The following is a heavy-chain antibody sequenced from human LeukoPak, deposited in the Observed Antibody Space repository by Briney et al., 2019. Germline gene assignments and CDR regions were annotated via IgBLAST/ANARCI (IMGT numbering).Heavy chain of an antibody. J-gene: IGHJ4*02. D-gene: IGHD2-2*01. CDR3: AREAWYCSSTSCYVGIDY. Sequence: PSETLSLTCTVSGGSISIYYWSWIRQPAGKGLEWIGRIYTSGSTNYNPSLKSRVTMSVDTSKNQFSLKLSSVTAADTAVYYCAREAWYCSSTSCYVGIDYWGQGTLVTVSS. CDR2: IYTSGST. CDR1: GGSISIYY. V-gene: IGHV4-4*07.